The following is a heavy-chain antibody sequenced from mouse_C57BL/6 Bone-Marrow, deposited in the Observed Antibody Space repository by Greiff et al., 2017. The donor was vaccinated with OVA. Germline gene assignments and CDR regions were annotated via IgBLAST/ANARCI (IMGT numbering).Heavy chain of an antibody. CDR2: ISSGGSYT. CDR1: GFTFSSYG. V-gene: IGHV5-6*02. CDR3: ARRDSDGYAMDY. Sequence: EVKVVESGGDLVKPGGSLKLSCAASGFTFSSYGMSWVRQTPDKRLEWVATISSGGSYTYYPDSVKGRFTISRDNAKNTLYLQMSSLKSEDTAMYYCARRDSDGYAMDYWGQGTSVTVSS. J-gene: IGHJ4*01. D-gene: IGHD1-1*01.